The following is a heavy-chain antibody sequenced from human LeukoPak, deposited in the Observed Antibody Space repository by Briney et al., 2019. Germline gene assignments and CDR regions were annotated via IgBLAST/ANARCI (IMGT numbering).Heavy chain of an antibody. V-gene: IGHV3-23*01. CDR3: AKESGFYSNSPPDS. CDR1: DFTFSSYA. Sequence: GGSLRLSCAASDFTFSSYAMSWVRQAPGKGLEWVSGIIGSGGSTYYAYSVKGRFTISRDNSENTLYLQMNSLRAEDSAIYYCAKESGFYSNSPPDSWGQGTLVTVSS. J-gene: IGHJ4*02. D-gene: IGHD6-13*01. CDR2: IIGSGGST.